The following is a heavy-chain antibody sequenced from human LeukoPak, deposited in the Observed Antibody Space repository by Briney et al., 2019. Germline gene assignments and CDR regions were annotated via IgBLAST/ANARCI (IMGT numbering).Heavy chain of an antibody. CDR2: ISYDGSNK. CDR3: ARVGRGYSFKVYYFDY. D-gene: IGHD5-18*01. CDR1: GFTFSSFA. Sequence: GGSLRLSCAASGFTFSSFAMHWVRQAPGKGLEWVAVISYDGSNKFYVDSVKGRFTISRDNSNITLYLQMNSLRPEDTAVYYCARVGRGYSFKVYYFDYWGQGTLVTVSS. V-gene: IGHV3-30*04. J-gene: IGHJ4*02.